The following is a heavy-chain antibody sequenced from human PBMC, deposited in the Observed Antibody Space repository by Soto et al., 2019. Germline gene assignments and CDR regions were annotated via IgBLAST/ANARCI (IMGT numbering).Heavy chain of an antibody. V-gene: IGHV3-23*01. CDR2: ISGSGGST. D-gene: IGHD2-2*01. CDR3: AKSHDIVVVPAAFNWFDP. CDR1: GFTFSSYA. Sequence: LRLSCAASGFTFSSYAMSWVRQAPGKGLEWVSAISGSGGSTYYADSVKGRFTISRDNSKNTLYLQMNSLRAEDTAVYYCAKSHDIVVVPAAFNWFDPWGQGTLVTVSS. J-gene: IGHJ5*02.